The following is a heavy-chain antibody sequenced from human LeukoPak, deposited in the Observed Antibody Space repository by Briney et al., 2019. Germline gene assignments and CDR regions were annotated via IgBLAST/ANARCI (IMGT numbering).Heavy chain of an antibody. CDR3: ARRPHGMDV. CDR2: IYYSGNT. V-gene: IGHV4-59*01. J-gene: IGHJ6*02. CDR1: GGTISSYY. Sequence: SETLSLTCTVSGGTISSYYWSWIRQPPGKGLEWIGYIYYSGNTNYNPSLKCRVTISVDTSKNQFSLKMSSVTAADTAVYYCARRPHGMDVWGQGTTVTVSS.